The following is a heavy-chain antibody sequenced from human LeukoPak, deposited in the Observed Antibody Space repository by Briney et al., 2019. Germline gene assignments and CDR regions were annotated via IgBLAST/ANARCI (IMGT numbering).Heavy chain of an antibody. CDR1: GFTFSSYS. D-gene: IGHD3-10*01. J-gene: IGHJ4*02. V-gene: IGHV3-21*01. CDR3: ARDWRVRGVIIGYFGY. Sequence: GGSLRLSCAASGFTFSSYSMNWVRQAPGKGLEWVSSISSSSSYIYYADSVKGRFTISRDNAKNSLYLQMNGLRAEDTAVYYCARDWRVRGVIIGYFGYWGQGTLVTVSS. CDR2: ISSSSSYI.